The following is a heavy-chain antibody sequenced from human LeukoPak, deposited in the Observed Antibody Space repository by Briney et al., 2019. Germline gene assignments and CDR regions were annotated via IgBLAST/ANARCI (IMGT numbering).Heavy chain of an antibody. D-gene: IGHD4-23*01. CDR1: GDSISSRTYY. J-gene: IGHJ1*01. CDR2: LYYSGST. CDR3: VRLDGGKWRLYFQD. Sequence: KSSVTLSLTCTVSGDSISSRTYYWGWVRQSPGKELEWIGNLYYSGSTYYNPSLESRVTMSADTSKNQFSLKVRSVTAADTAVYYCVRLDGGKWRLYFQDWGPGTLVTVSS. V-gene: IGHV4-39*01.